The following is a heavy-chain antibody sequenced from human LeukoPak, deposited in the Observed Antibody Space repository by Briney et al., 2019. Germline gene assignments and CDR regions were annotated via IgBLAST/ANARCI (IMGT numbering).Heavy chain of an antibody. D-gene: IGHD3-10*01. Sequence: GSLRLSCAASGFTFSSYAMSWIRQPPGKGLEWIGEINHSGSTNYNPSLKSRVTISVDTSKNQFSLKLSSVTAADTAVYYCARSNPYYYGSGSYFHYWGQGTLVTVSS. CDR1: GFTFSSYA. CDR2: INHSGST. CDR3: ARSNPYYYGSGSYFHY. V-gene: IGHV4-34*01. J-gene: IGHJ4*02.